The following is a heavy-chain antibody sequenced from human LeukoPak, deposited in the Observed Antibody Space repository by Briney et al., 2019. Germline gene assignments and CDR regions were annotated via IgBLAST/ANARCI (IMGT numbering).Heavy chain of an antibody. CDR3: ARVALDCSGGSCYFTYFDC. V-gene: IGHV1-46*01. CDR2: INPSGGST. CDR1: GYTFTSYY. J-gene: IGHJ4*02. Sequence: ASVKVSCKASGYTFTSYYMHWVRQAPGQGLEWMGIINPSGGSTSYAQKFQGRVTMTRDTSTSTAYMELSRLRSDDTAVYYCARVALDCSGGSCYFTYFDCWGQGTLVTVSS. D-gene: IGHD2-15*01.